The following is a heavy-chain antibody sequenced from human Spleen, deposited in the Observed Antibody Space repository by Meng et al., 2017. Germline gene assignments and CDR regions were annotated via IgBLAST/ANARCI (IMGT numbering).Heavy chain of an antibody. CDR3: AREVGKATAGGGYWYFDI. V-gene: IGHV4-31*03. D-gene: IGHD6-13*01. CDR1: GGSISSGGYY. J-gene: IGHJ2*01. Sequence: QWPMRESGPGLVKPSQTLSLTCTVSGGSISSGGYYWTWIRQHPGKGLEWIGEINDSGLTNYYPSLKSRVTISIDTSNNHFSLKLSSVTAADAAVYFCAREVGKATAGGGYWYFDIWGRGTLVTVSS. CDR2: INDSGLT.